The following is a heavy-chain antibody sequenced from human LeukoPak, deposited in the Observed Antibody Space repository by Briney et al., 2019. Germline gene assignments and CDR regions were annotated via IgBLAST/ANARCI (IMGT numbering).Heavy chain of an antibody. V-gene: IGHV1-69*02. Sequence: GSSVKVSCKASGGTFSSYTISWVRQAPGQGLEWMGRIIPILGIANYAQKFQGRVTITADKSTSTAHMELSSLRSEDTAVYYCARKGEDYSLDYWGQGTLVTVSS. J-gene: IGHJ4*02. D-gene: IGHD4-11*01. CDR2: IIPILGIA. CDR3: ARKGEDYSLDY. CDR1: GGTFSSYT.